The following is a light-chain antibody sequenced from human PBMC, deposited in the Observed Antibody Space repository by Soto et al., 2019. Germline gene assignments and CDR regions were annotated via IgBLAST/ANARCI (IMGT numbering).Light chain of an antibody. CDR1: QSVSGTY. CDR2: GAS. J-gene: IGKJ1*01. V-gene: IGKV3-20*01. CDR3: HKYDRSPWT. Sequence: EIVLTQSPGTLSLSPGERATLSCRASQSVSGTYLAWYQQKPGQAPRLLFFGASTRATGTPDRFSGGGSGTDFTLTINRLEPEDFAVYYCHKYDRSPWTFGQGTKVEIK.